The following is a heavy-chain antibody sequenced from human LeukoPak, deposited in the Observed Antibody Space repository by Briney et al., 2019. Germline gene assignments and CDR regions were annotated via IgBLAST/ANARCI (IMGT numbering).Heavy chain of an antibody. CDR2: IYSGGST. V-gene: IGHV3-53*01. Sequence: GGSLRLSCADSGFTVSSNYMSWVRQAPGKGLEWVSVIYSGGSTYYADSVKGRFTISRDNSKNTLYLQMNSLRAEDTAVYYCARVFVPNYYYYYMDVWGKGTTVTVSS. J-gene: IGHJ6*03. CDR1: GFTVSSNY. CDR3: ARVFVPNYYYYYMDV.